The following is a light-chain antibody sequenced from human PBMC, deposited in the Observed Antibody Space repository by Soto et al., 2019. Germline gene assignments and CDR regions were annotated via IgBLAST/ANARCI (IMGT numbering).Light chain of an antibody. Sequence: QSVLTQPASVSGSPGQSITISCTGTITDIGAYNYVSWYQQHPGKAPKLLIYGVSSRPSGVSNRFSGSKSGSAAYLTISGLQADDEAEYYCSSYTSSITPYVFGTGTKVTVL. CDR2: GVS. CDR3: SSYTSSITPYV. CDR1: ITDIGAYNY. V-gene: IGLV2-14*01. J-gene: IGLJ1*01.